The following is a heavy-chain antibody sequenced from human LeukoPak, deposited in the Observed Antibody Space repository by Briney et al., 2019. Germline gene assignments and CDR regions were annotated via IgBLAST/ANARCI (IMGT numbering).Heavy chain of an antibody. CDR2: IKQDGSEK. CDR1: GFTFSSYW. V-gene: IGHV3-7*01. D-gene: IGHD6-19*01. Sequence: TGGSLRLSCAASGFTFSSYWMSWVRQAPGKGLEWVANIKQDGSEKYYVDSVKGRFTISRDNAMNSLYLQMNSLRAEDTAVYYCARDSSGSPEYFDYWGQGTLVTVSS. J-gene: IGHJ4*02. CDR3: ARDSSGSPEYFDY.